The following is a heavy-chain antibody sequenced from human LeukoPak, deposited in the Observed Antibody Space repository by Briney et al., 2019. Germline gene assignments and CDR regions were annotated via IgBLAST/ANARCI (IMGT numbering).Heavy chain of an antibody. V-gene: IGHV3-7*01. Sequence: GGSLRLSCAASGFTVSSNYMSWVRQAPGKGLEWVANIKQDGSEKYYVDSVKGRFTISRDNAKNSLYLQMNSLRAEDTAVYYWARGLEPFDPWGQGTLVTVSS. CDR1: GFTVSSNY. CDR2: IKQDGSEK. D-gene: IGHD1-1*01. J-gene: IGHJ5*02. CDR3: ARGLEPFDP.